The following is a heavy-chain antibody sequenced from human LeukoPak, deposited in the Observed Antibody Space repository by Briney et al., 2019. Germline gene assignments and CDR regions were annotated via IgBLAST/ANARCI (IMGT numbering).Heavy chain of an antibody. CDR3: ARESGYSSGSDY. V-gene: IGHV3-23*01. D-gene: IGHD6-19*01. J-gene: IGHJ4*02. Sequence: PGGSLRLSCAASGFTLSSYAMSWVRQAPGKGLEWVSAISVSGNTYHADSVKGRFTISRDSSKNTLYLQMNSLRAEDTAVYYCARESGYSSGSDYWGQGTLVTVSS. CDR1: GFTLSSYA. CDR2: ISVSGNT.